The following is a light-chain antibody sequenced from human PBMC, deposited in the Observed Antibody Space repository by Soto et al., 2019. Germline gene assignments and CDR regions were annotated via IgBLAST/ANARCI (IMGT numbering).Light chain of an antibody. CDR1: QSVITN. CDR3: QHRMNWTWP. J-gene: IGKJ1*01. Sequence: MTQSPATLSVSPGERAALSCRASQSVITNLAWYQQKPGQPPRLLISDASNRANGIPARFSGSGSGTDFTLTISSLEPEDFALYYCQHRMNWTWPFGQGNKGGYQ. V-gene: IGKV3-11*01. CDR2: DAS.